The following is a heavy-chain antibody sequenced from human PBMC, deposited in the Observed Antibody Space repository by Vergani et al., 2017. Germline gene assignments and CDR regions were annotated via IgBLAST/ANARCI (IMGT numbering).Heavy chain of an antibody. CDR1: GGSLSSYY. V-gene: IGHV4-59*01. Sequence: QVQLQESGPGLVKPSETLSLTCTVSGGSLSSYYWSWNRQPPGKGLEWIGYIYYSGSTNYNPSLKSRVTIPVDTSKNQFSLKLSSVTAADPAGYYCARSTAVVSDDGDYFVDYYYYYYMDVWGKGTTVTVSS. J-gene: IGHJ6*03. CDR2: IYYSGST. D-gene: IGHD4-17*01. CDR3: ARSTAVVSDDGDYFVDYYYYYYMDV.